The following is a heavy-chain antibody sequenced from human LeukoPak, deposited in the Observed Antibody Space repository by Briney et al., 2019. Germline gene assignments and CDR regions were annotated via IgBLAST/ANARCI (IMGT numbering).Heavy chain of an antibody. CDR2: INFSGDNRGDNT. J-gene: IGHJ4*02. Sequence: GGSLRLSCAAFGFTFKLYTMNWVRQAPGQGLEWVSSINFSGDNRGDNTYYADSVRGRFSISRDNSKNTVYLQMDSLRTEDTAVYYCVRGEAHDSWGQGTLITVSS. D-gene: IGHD3-10*01. CDR1: GFTFKLYT. CDR3: VRGEAHDS. V-gene: IGHV3-23*01.